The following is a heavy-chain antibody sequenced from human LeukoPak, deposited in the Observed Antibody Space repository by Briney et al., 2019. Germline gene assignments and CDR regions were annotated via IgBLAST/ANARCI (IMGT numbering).Heavy chain of an antibody. CDR3: AKDSRGSGSRYYVMDV. CDR2: IKQDGSDK. V-gene: IGHV3-7*03. J-gene: IGHJ6*02. CDR1: GFTFSSYW. Sequence: GGSLRLSCTASGFTFSSYWMNWVRQAPGKGLEWVANIKQDGSDKYYVDSVKGRFTTSRDNAKNSLYLQMNSLRAEDTALYYCAKDSRGSGSRYYVMDVGGQGPTVTVSS. D-gene: IGHD3-10*01.